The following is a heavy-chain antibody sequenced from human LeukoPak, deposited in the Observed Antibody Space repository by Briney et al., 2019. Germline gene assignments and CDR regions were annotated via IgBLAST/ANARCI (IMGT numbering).Heavy chain of an antibody. CDR1: GFTFSSYV. J-gene: IGHJ3*02. CDR3: AKDYYDSSGYYNFDAFDI. D-gene: IGHD3-22*01. V-gene: IGHV3-23*01. CDR2: ISGSGAGT. Sequence: GWCLRLSCAASGFTFSSYVMSWVRQAPGKGLEWVSSISGSGAGTFYADSVKGRFSISRDNSKNTLYLQVDSLRAEDTAVYYCAKDYYDSSGYYNFDAFDIWGQGTMVTVSS.